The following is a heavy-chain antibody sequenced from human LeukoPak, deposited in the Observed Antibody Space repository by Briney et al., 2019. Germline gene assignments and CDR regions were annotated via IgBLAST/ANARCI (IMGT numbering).Heavy chain of an antibody. J-gene: IGHJ4*02. V-gene: IGHV4-59*01. D-gene: IGHD2-15*01. CDR1: GDSISSYY. CDR3: ARAAKHCSGGSCYSAYFDY. Sequence: SETLSLTCTVSGDSISSYYWSWIRQPPGKGLEWIGYMYYSGNTNYNPSLKSRVTISVDTSKNQFSLKLSSVTAADTAVYYCARAAKHCSGGSCYSAYFDYWGQGTLVTVSS. CDR2: MYYSGNT.